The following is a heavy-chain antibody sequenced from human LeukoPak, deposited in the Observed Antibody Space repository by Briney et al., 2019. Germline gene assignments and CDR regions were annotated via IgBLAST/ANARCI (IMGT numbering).Heavy chain of an antibody. J-gene: IGHJ4*02. D-gene: IGHD3-22*01. CDR3: PRGYYDSSGYYHEGY. V-gene: IGHV4-61*02. CDR2: IYSSGST. CDR1: GGSISSGSYY. Sequence: SQTLSLTCTVSGGSISSGSYYWSWIRQPAGKGLEWIGRIYSSGSTNYNPSLKSRVTIPVDTSKNQFSLKLSSVTAADTAVYYCPRGYYDSSGYYHEGYWGQGTLVTVSS.